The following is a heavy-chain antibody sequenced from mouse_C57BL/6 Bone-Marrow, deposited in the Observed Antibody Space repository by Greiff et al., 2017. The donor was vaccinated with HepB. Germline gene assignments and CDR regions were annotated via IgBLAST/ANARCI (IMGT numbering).Heavy chain of an antibody. CDR1: GFNIKDDY. D-gene: IGHD2-1*01. CDR3: TTWDGKAWFAY. V-gene: IGHV14-4*01. CDR2: IDPENGDT. Sequence: EVQLQQSGAELVRPGASVKLSCTASGFNIKDDYMPWVKQRPEQGLEWIGWIDPENGDTEYASKFQGKATITADTSSNTAYLQLSSLTSEDTAVYYCTTWDGKAWFAYWGQGTLVTVSA. J-gene: IGHJ3*01.